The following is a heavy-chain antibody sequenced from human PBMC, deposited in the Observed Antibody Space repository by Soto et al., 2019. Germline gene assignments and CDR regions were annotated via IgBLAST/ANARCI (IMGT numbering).Heavy chain of an antibody. CDR2: ISYDGSNK. D-gene: IGHD3-10*01. V-gene: IGHV3-30-3*01. Sequence: LSLTCAVYGGSFSGYYWSWIRQAPGKGLEWVAVISYDGSNKYYADSVKGRFTISRDNSKNSLHLQMNSLRDEDTAIYYCARYGSGSNLRDPFDHWGQGTLVTVSS. CDR1: GGSFSGYY. J-gene: IGHJ4*02. CDR3: ARYGSGSNLRDPFDH.